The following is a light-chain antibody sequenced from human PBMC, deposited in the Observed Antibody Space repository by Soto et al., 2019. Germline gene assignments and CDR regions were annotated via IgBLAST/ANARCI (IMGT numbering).Light chain of an antibody. CDR1: RSNIGAGYD. CDR2: GNS. Sequence: QPVLTQPPSVSGAPGQRVTISCTGSRSNIGAGYDVHWYQQVPGTAPKLLIYGNSNRPSGVPDRFSGSKSGTSASLAITGLRAEDEADYYCQSYDSSLSGVVFGGGTKLTVL. J-gene: IGLJ2*01. V-gene: IGLV1-40*01. CDR3: QSYDSSLSGVV.